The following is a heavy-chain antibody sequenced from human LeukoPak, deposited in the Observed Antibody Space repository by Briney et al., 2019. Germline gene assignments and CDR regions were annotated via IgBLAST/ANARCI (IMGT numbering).Heavy chain of an antibody. CDR3: ARYFWDGSSWAFDY. CDR1: GYLFTSYW. Sequence: GESLKISCQGSGYLFTSYWISWVRQLPGKGLEWMGIIYRGDSDTRYSPSFQGQVTISADKSISTAYLQWSSLKASDTAMYYCARYFWDGSSWAFDYWGQGTLVTVSS. J-gene: IGHJ4*02. D-gene: IGHD6-13*01. CDR2: IYRGDSDT. V-gene: IGHV5-51*01.